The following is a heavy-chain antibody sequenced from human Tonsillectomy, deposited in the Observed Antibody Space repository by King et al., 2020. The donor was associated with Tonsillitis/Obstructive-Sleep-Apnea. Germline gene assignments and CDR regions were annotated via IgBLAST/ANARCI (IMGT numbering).Heavy chain of an antibody. V-gene: IGHV3-73*01. CDR2: IRSKANSYAT. CDR3: TSGLGGDYYYYGMDV. Sequence: VQLVESGGGLVQPGGSLKLSCAASGFTFSGSAMHWVRQASGKGLEWVGRIRSKANSYATAYAASVKGRFTISSDDSKNTAYLQMNSLKTEDTAVYYCTSGLGGDYYYYGMDVWGQGTTVTVSS. J-gene: IGHJ6*02. CDR1: GFTFSGSA. D-gene: IGHD3-16*01.